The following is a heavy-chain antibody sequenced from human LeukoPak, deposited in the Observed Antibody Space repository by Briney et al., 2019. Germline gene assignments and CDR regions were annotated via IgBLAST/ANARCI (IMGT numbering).Heavy chain of an antibody. D-gene: IGHD3-9*01. Sequence: PSGTLSLTCGVSGGSVINTNWWTWVRQPPGKGLEWIGEVHLDGRTNYNPSLESRLTMSVDVSENQVSLKLTSVTAADTAVYYCARVIYDILTGYPYPNWFDPWGQGTLVTVSS. CDR3: ARVIYDILTGYPYPNWFDP. J-gene: IGHJ5*02. V-gene: IGHV4-4*02. CDR1: GGSVINTNW. CDR2: VHLDGRT.